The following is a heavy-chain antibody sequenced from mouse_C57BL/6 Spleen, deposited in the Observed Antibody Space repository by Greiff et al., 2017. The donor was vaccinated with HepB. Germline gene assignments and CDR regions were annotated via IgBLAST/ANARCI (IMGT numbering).Heavy chain of an antibody. CDR1: GFTFSSYA. J-gene: IGHJ3*01. D-gene: IGHD3-2*02. Sequence: EVQLQESGGGLVKPGGSLKLSCAASGFTFSSYAMSWVRQTPEKRLEWVATISDGGSYTYYPDNVKGRFTISRDNAKNNLYLQMSHLKSEDTAMYYCARDIGQLRLRGSWFAYWGQGTLVTVSA. CDR3: ARDIGQLRLRGSWFAY. CDR2: ISDGGSYT. V-gene: IGHV5-4*01.